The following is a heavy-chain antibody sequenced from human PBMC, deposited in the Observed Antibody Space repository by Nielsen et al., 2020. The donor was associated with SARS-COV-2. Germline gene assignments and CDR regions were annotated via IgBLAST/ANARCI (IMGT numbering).Heavy chain of an antibody. CDR3: ARVASGVVPGPLGIGMWYSYYYMDV. V-gene: IGHV3-30*19. J-gene: IGHJ6*03. D-gene: IGHD2-2*01. CDR1: GFTFDSYG. Sequence: GESLTISCAASGFTFDSYGMHWVRQAPGKGLEWVAVISYGGSNKYYEDSVKGRFTISRYNSTNTLYLQMNSLRAEDTAVYYCARVASGVVPGPLGIGMWYSYYYMDVWGKGTTVTVSS. CDR2: ISYGGSNK.